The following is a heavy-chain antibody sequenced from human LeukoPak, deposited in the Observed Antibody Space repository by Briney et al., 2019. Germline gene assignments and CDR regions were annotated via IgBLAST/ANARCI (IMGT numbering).Heavy chain of an antibody. CDR3: ARYPLSYRNNWHYYYEY. Sequence: GAPVKPSSKPSGYTFASYGISLVRQTPGQGLEWMGWISAYNGNTNYAQKFQGRVTMNTDTSTSTAYMELRSLRSDDMAVYYCARYPLSYRNNWHYYYEYWGQRTLVTVSS. V-gene: IGHV1-18*03. D-gene: IGHD1-1*01. CDR2: ISAYNGNT. CDR1: GYTFASYG. J-gene: IGHJ4*02.